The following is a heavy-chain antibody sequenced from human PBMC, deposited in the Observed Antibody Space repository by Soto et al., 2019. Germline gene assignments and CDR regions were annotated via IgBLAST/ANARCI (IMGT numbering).Heavy chain of an antibody. CDR3: ARATSGSYIYYYGMDV. D-gene: IGHD1-26*01. J-gene: IGHJ6*02. V-gene: IGHV1-2*02. CDR1: GGTFSSYA. Sequence: ASVKVSCKASGGTFSSYAISWVRQAPGQGLEWMGWINPNCGSTNYAQKFQGRVTMTRDTSTSTAYMELSRLRSDDTAVYYCARATSGSYIYYYGMDVWGQGTTVTVS. CDR2: INPNCGST.